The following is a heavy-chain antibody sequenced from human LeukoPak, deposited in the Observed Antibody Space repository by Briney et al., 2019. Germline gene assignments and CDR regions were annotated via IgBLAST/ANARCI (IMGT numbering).Heavy chain of an antibody. D-gene: IGHD2/OR15-2a*01. Sequence: GGSLRLSCAASGFSFTNAWMIWVRQAPGKGLEWVGRIKSNADGGTPDYAAPARGRFTISRDDSKNTLYLQMNSLKTEDTAVYYCTTFYHEYSPYWGRGTLVTVSS. CDR3: TTFYHEYSPY. V-gene: IGHV3-15*01. CDR2: IKSNADGGTP. J-gene: IGHJ4*02. CDR1: GFSFTNAW.